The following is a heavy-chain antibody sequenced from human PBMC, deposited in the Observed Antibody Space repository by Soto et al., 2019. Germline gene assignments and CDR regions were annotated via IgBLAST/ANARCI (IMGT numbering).Heavy chain of an antibody. Sequence: PGESLKISCAASGFTFSSYSMNWVRQAPGKGLEWVSYISSSSSTIYYADSVKGRFTISRDNAKNSLYLQMNSLRAEDTAVYYCAAYCSGGSCYSPDYYYYYYMDVWGKGTTVTVSS. CDR3: AAYCSGGSCYSPDYYYYYYMDV. V-gene: IGHV3-48*01. CDR2: ISSSSSTI. CDR1: GFTFSSYS. D-gene: IGHD2-15*01. J-gene: IGHJ6*03.